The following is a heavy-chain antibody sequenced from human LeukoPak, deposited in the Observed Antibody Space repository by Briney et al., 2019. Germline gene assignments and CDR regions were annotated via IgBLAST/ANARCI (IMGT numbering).Heavy chain of an antibody. V-gene: IGHV3-74*01. Sequence: PGGSLRLSCAASGFTLSNYWMHWVRQAPGKGLVWVSRISTDGNTATYADSVKGRFSISRDNAKNTLYLQMNRLRAEDTAVYYCTTLHIVDYWAQGTLVTVSS. J-gene: IGHJ4*02. CDR1: GFTLSNYW. CDR3: TTLHIVDY. D-gene: IGHD2-15*01. CDR2: ISTDGNTA.